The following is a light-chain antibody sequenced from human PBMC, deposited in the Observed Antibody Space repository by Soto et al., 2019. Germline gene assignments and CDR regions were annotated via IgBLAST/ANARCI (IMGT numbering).Light chain of an antibody. V-gene: IGLV2-23*01. J-gene: IGLJ1*01. CDR2: EDS. CDR3: CSYAGSSTYV. CDR1: INDVGSYNL. Sequence: QSVLTQPASVSGSPGQSITISCTGTINDVGSYNLVSWYQQHPGKAPKLMISEDSKRPSGVSTRFSGSKSGITASLTISGLRAEDEADYYCCSYAGSSTYVFGTRTKVTVL.